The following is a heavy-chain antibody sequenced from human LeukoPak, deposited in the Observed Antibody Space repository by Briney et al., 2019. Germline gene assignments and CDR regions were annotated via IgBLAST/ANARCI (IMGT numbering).Heavy chain of an antibody. J-gene: IGHJ1*01. CDR3: ARLKYYYDSSGSRAEYFQH. CDR2: IYYSGST. CDR1: GGSIRSSSYI. D-gene: IGHD3-22*01. Sequence: SETLSLTCTVSGGSIRSSSYIWDWIRQPPGKGLEWIGYIYYSGSTNYNPSLKSRVTISVDTSKNQFSLKLSSVTAADTAVYYCARLKYYYDSSGSRAEYFQHWGQGTLVTASS. V-gene: IGHV4-61*05.